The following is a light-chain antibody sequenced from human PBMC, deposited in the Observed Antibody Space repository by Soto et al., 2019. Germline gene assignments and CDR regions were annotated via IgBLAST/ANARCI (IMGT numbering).Light chain of an antibody. Sequence: QSVLTQPPSASGSPGQSVTISCTGTSSDVGGYNYVSWYQQHPGKVPKLMIYEVSKRPSGVPDRVSGSKSGNTASLTVSGLQAEDEAEYYCSSYAGSNRVFGGGTELTVL. CDR3: SSYAGSNRV. J-gene: IGLJ3*02. V-gene: IGLV2-8*01. CDR2: EVS. CDR1: SSDVGGYNY.